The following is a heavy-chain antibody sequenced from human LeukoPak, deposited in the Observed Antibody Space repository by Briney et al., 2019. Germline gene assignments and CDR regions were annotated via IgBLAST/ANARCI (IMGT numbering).Heavy chain of an antibody. J-gene: IGHJ6*02. CDR1: GFTFSNYA. D-gene: IGHD6-13*01. V-gene: IGHV3-30*04. CDR2: ISYDGSDK. CDR3: ARTSISSTWNFYYSGRDV. Sequence: GTSLRLSCAASGFTFSNYAMHWVRQAGGKGLEWIAVISYDGSDKYYAGSVKGRFTVSRDDSKRTLYLQVNSLRGEDTAVYYWARTSISSTWNFYYSGRDVWGQGPTVTVPS.